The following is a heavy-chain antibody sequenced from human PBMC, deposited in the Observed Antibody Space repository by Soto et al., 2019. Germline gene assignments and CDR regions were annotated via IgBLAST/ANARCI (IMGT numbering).Heavy chain of an antibody. D-gene: IGHD3-3*01. CDR1: GGTFSSYT. CDR2: IIPILGIA. V-gene: IGHV1-69*08. CDR3: ARDRTYYDFWSGYLGAFDL. Sequence: QVQLVQSGAEVKKPGSSVKVSCKASGGTFSSYTISWVRQAPGQGLEWMGRIIPILGIANYAQKCQGRVTITPHKSTSAAYMELSSLRSEDTAVYYCARDRTYYDFWSGYLGAFDLWGRGTLVTVSS. J-gene: IGHJ2*01.